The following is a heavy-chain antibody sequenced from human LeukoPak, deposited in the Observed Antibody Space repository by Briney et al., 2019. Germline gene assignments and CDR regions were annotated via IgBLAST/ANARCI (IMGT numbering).Heavy chain of an antibody. CDR2: INHSGST. CDR1: GGPFSGYY. Sequence: SETLSLTCAVYGGPFSGYYWSWIRQPPGKGLEWIGEINHSGSTNYNPSLKSRVTISVDTSKNQFSLKLSSVTAADTAVYYCARGSGWYIKKFDYWGQGTLVTVSS. CDR3: ARGSGWYIKKFDY. V-gene: IGHV4-34*01. J-gene: IGHJ4*02. D-gene: IGHD6-19*01.